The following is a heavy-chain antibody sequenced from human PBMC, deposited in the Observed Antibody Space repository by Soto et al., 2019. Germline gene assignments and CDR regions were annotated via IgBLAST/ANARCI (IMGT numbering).Heavy chain of an antibody. CDR3: EMITMIHSFDP. V-gene: IGHV1-69*01. CDR1: GGTCRSNG. Sequence: QVQLVQSGAEVKKPGSSVKVSCKASGGTCRSNGISWVRQAPGQGLEWLGVIIPIVHTASYAQTFRGRVTITADESTTTAYMELSSLSSEYTAVDDCEMITMIHSFDPWGQGTLVTVSS. CDR2: IIPIVHTA. D-gene: IGHD3-22*01. J-gene: IGHJ5*02.